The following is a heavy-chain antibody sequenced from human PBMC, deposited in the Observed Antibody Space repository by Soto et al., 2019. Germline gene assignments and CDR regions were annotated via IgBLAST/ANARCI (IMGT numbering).Heavy chain of an antibody. CDR3: ARISALGQAAFDL. V-gene: IGHV3-64*01. CDR1: GFIFRDWF. J-gene: IGHJ3*01. CDR2: IHYDGTST. Sequence: PGGSLRLSCAASGFIFRDWFMSWIRQAPGKGLEFVSAIHYDGTSTFYANSVKGRFTISRDTSKNTLYLQMGSLSAEDMAVYYCARISALGQAAFDLWGQGTMVTVSS.